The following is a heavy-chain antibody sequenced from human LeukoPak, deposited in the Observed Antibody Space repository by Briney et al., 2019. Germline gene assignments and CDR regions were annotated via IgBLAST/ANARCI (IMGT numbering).Heavy chain of an antibody. CDR3: ARARISNNKSGGPSDP. V-gene: IGHV3-33*01. Sequence: PGGSLRLSCAASGFTFSSYGMHWVRQAPGKGLEWVAVIWYDGSNKYYADSVKGRFTISRDNSKNTLYLQMNSLRAEDTAVYYCARARISNNKSGGPSDPWGQGTLVTVSS. J-gene: IGHJ5*02. D-gene: IGHD2/OR15-2a*01. CDR2: IWYDGSNK. CDR1: GFTFSSYG.